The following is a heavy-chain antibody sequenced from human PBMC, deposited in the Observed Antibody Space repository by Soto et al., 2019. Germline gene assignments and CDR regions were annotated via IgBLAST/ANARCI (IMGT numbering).Heavy chain of an antibody. CDR1: GGSISISTHY. CDR3: ARLSSAWSWAAFDI. CDR2: IFYTGRT. Sequence: SETLSLTCTVSGGSISISTHYWGWIRQTPGKGLEWIGNIFYTGRTYYNPSLKSRLSISVDTSKKQFSLNLSSVTAADTAVYYCARLSSAWSWAAFDIWGQGTMVTVSS. D-gene: IGHD6-19*01. J-gene: IGHJ3*02. V-gene: IGHV4-39*01.